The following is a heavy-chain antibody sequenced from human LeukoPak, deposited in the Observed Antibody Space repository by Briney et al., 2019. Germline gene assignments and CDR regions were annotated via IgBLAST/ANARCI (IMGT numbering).Heavy chain of an antibody. CDR3: ARRNSIVVVPAAIKTNWFDP. CDR2: IYHSGST. V-gene: IGHV4-30-2*01. CDR1: SGSISSGGYS. D-gene: IGHD2-2*02. J-gene: IGHJ5*02. Sequence: PSQTLSLTCAVSSGSISSGGYSWSWIRQPPGKGLEWIGYIYHSGSTYYNLSLKSRVTISVDRSKNQFSLKLSSVTAADTAVYYCARRNSIVVVPAAIKTNWFDPWGQGTLVTVSS.